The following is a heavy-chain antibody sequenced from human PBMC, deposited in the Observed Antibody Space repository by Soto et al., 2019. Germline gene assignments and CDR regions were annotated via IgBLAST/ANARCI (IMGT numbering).Heavy chain of an antibody. CDR2: IYYSGST. V-gene: IGHV4-39*07. J-gene: IGHJ5*02. CDR3: AKGQGLTVPQFDP. D-gene: IGHD4-17*01. CDR1: GGSISSSSYY. Sequence: TLSLTCTVSGGSISSSSYYWGWIRQPPGKGLEWIGSIYYSGSTYYNPSLKSRVTISRDTSKNTLYLQMNSLRAEDTAIYYCAKGQGLTVPQFDPWGQGTLVTVSS.